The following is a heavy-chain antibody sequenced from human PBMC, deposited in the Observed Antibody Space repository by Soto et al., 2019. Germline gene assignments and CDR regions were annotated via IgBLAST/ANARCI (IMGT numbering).Heavy chain of an antibody. Sequence: SETLSLTCAVSGGSISSGGYSWSWIRQPPGKGLEWIGYIYHSGSTYYNPSLKSRVTISVDRSKNQFSLKLSSVTAADTAVYYCAGAPHYDILTGYYIDYYYGMDVWGQGTTVTVSS. CDR2: IYHSGST. V-gene: IGHV4-30-2*01. CDR3: AGAPHYDILTGYYIDYYYGMDV. D-gene: IGHD3-9*01. J-gene: IGHJ6*02. CDR1: GGSISSGGYS.